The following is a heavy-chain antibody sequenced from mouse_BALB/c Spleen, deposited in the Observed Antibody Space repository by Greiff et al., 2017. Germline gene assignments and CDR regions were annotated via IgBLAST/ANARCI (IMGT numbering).Heavy chain of an antibody. J-gene: IGHJ2*01. CDR3: AREGYYGFDY. V-gene: IGHV1S137*01. CDR1: GYTFTDYA. CDR2: ISTYYGDA. Sequence: VQLQQSGAELVRPGVSVKISCKGSGYTFTDYAMHWVKQSHAKSLEWIGVISTYYGDASYNQKFKGKATMTVDKSSSTAYMELARLTSEDSAIYYCAREGYYGFDYWGQGTTLTASS. D-gene: IGHD1-1*01.